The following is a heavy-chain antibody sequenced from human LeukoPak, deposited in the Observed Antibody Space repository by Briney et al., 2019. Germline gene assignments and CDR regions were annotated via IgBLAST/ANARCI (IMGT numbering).Heavy chain of an antibody. CDR2: INPNDGDT. Sequence: ASVKVSCKACGYTFTDYYMHGVRRAPGQGFVWMAWINPNDGDTNYAQKFQGRVTMTRDTSISTAHMEVSRLRSDDTAVYYCARANFLYCSSSTCLFDYWGQGTLVTVSS. V-gene: IGHV1-2*02. CDR3: ARANFLYCSSSTCLFDY. D-gene: IGHD2-2*01. J-gene: IGHJ4*02. CDR1: GYTFTDYY.